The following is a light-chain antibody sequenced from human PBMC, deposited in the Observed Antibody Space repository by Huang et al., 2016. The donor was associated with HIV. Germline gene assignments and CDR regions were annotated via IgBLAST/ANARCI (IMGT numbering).Light chain of an antibody. CDR2: DAS. V-gene: IGKV1-5*01. Sequence: DIQMTQSPSTLSASVGDRVTIPCRASQSISSWLSWYQQKPGKAPNLLIYDASSLESGVPSRFSGSGSGTEFTLTISSLQPDNFATYYCQQYKSYPYTFGQGTKLEIK. CDR3: QQYKSYPYT. CDR1: QSISSW. J-gene: IGKJ2*01.